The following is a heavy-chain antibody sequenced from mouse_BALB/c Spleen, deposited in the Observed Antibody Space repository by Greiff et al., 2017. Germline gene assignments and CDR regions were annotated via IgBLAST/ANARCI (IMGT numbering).Heavy chain of an antibody. V-gene: IGHV1-7*01. CDR3: ARPYGYYAMDY. Sequence: VQLQQSGAELAKPGASVKMSCKASGYTFTSYWMHWVKQRPGQGLEWIGYINPSTGYTEYNQKFKDKATLTADKSSSTAYMQLSSLTSEDSAVYYCARPYGYYAMDYWGQGTSVTVSS. CDR2: INPSTGYT. D-gene: IGHD1-2*01. J-gene: IGHJ4*01. CDR1: GYTFTSYW.